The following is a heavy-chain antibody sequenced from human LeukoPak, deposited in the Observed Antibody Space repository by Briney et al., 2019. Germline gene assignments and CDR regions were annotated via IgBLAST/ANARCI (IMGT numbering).Heavy chain of an antibody. CDR3: AKASYCGGDCYSRHFSYFDY. Sequence: PGGSLRLSCAASGFTFSSYWMHWVRQAPGKGLVWVSRINSDGSSTYYADSVKGRFTISRDNSKNTLYLQMNSLRAEDTAVYYCAKASYCGGDCYSRHFSYFDYWGQGTLVTVSS. J-gene: IGHJ4*02. CDR2: INSDGSST. V-gene: IGHV3-74*01. D-gene: IGHD2-21*02. CDR1: GFTFSSYW.